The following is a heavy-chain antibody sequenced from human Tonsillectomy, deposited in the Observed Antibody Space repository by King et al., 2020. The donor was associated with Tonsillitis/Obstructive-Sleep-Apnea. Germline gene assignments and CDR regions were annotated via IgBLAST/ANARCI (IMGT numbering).Heavy chain of an antibody. CDR2: ISYDGSYK. D-gene: IGHD4-23*01. CDR1: GFTFSTYA. Sequence: VQLVESGGGVVQPGRSLSLSCAASGFTFSTYAMHWVRQAPGKGLEWVAVISYDGSYKYYADSVTGRFTISRDNSKNTLYLQINSLRAEDTAVYYCARSDLYGAKEDFDYWGQGTLVTVSS. J-gene: IGHJ4*02. CDR3: ARSDLYGAKEDFDY. V-gene: IGHV3-30*04.